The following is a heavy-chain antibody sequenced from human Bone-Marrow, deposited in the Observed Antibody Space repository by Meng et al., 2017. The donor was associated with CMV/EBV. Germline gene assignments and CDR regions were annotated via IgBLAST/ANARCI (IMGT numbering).Heavy chain of an antibody. V-gene: IGHV3-30*02. D-gene: IGHD2-15*01. J-gene: IGHJ6*02. CDR2: IRFDGTHQ. CDR3: AKGIREWDYYYYGMDV. CDR1: GFTFSGSG. Sequence: GESLKISCAASGFTFSGSGMHWVRQAPGKGLEWVAFIRFDGTHQNYADSVKGRFTVSRDNSKNTLYLQMNSLRAEDTAVYYCAKGIREWDYYYYGMDVWGQGTTVTVSS.